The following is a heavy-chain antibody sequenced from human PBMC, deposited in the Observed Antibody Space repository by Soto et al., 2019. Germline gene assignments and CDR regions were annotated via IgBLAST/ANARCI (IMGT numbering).Heavy chain of an antibody. Sequence: PGGSLRLSCAASGFTFSSYDMNWVRQAPGKGLEWVSGVSASGSITSYADSAKGRFTISRDNAKNTVFLQMTGLRAKDTAVYFCAKGDCSGGRCYRGFDYWGQGTLVTVSS. CDR2: VSASGSIT. D-gene: IGHD2-15*01. CDR3: AKGDCSGGRCYRGFDY. J-gene: IGHJ4*02. V-gene: IGHV3-23*01. CDR1: GFTFSSYD.